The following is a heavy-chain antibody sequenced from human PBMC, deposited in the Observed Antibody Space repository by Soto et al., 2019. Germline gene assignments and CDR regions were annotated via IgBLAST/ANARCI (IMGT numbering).Heavy chain of an antibody. J-gene: IGHJ4*02. CDR1: GFTFSNYA. Sequence: EVQLLESGGGLVQPGRSLRLSCAASGFTFSNYAMSWVRQAPGQGLDWVSAISGSGGTTYYADSVKGRFTISRDNSNNTLFLRTNSLRAEDAAVYYCAKFFVETGSNSGWPWSFHYWGQGTLVTVSS. V-gene: IGHV3-23*01. D-gene: IGHD6-25*01. CDR2: ISGSGGTT. CDR3: AKFFVETGSNSGWPWSFHY.